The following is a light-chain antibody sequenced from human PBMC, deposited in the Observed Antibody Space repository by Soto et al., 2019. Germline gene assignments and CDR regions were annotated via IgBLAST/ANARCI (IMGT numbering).Light chain of an antibody. CDR2: TNT. Sequence: QSVLTQPPSASGTPGQRVSISCSGGSSNIGSNPVNWFQQLPGAAPKLLIFTNTQRPSGVPDRFSGSKSGNTASLTISGLQAEDEADYYCSSFRSGSTLFGTGTKVTVL. V-gene: IGLV1-44*01. CDR3: SSFRSGSTL. J-gene: IGLJ1*01. CDR1: SSNIGSNP.